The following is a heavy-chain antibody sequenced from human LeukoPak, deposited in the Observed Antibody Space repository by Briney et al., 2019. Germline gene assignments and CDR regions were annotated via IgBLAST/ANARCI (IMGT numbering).Heavy chain of an antibody. V-gene: IGHV3-30*18. J-gene: IGHJ4*02. CDR3: AKHKGDYDILTGYSNFDY. CDR1: GFTFSSYG. Sequence: GRSLRLSCAASGFTFSSYGMHWVRQAPGKGLEWVAVISYDGSNKYYADSVKGRFTISRDNSKNTLYLQMNSLRAEDTAVYYCAKHKGDYDILTGYSNFDYWGQGTLVTVSS. CDR2: ISYDGSNK. D-gene: IGHD3-9*01.